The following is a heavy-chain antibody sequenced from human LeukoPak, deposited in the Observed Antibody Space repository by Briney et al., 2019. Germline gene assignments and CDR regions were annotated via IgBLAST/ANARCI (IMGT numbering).Heavy chain of an antibody. CDR1: GGSFSGYY. CDR3: ARGRTRYCSSTSCFLGRVYGMDV. V-gene: IGHV4-34*01. J-gene: IGHJ6*02. CDR2: INHSGST. Sequence: PSETLSLTCAVYGGSFSGYYWSWIRQPPGKGLEWIGEINHSGSTNYNPSLKSRVTISVDTSKNQFSLKLSSVTAADTAVYYCARGRTRYCSSTSCFLGRVYGMDVWGQGTTVTVSS. D-gene: IGHD2-2*01.